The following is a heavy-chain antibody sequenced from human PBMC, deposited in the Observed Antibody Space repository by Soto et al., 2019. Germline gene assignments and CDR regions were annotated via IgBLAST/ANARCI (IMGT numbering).Heavy chain of an antibody. Sequence: QVQLVQSGAEVQKPGSSVKVSCKASGGTFSSYAISWVRQAPGQGLEWMGGIIPIFGTANYAQKFQGRVTITADESTSTAYMELSSLRSEDTAVYYCARVSQDGLAAAGSRRDYYYYGMDVWGQGTTVTVSS. D-gene: IGHD6-13*01. CDR2: IIPIFGTA. CDR1: GGTFSSYA. CDR3: ARVSQDGLAAAGSRRDYYYYGMDV. J-gene: IGHJ6*02. V-gene: IGHV1-69*01.